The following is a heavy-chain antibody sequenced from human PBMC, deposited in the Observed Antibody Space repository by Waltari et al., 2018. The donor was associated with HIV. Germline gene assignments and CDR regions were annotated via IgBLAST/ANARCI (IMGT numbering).Heavy chain of an antibody. V-gene: IGHV4-61*02. Sequence: QVQLQESGPGLVKPSQTLSLTCTVSGASISSGNTYWSWIRQPAGKGLDWIGRIYSSGSTNYNPSLKSRVTMTEDTSTDTAYMELSSLRSEDTAVYYCATGGPPTVMAPDYWGQGTLVTVSS. CDR3: ATGGPPTVMAPDY. CDR1: GASISSGNTY. D-gene: IGHD4-4*01. CDR2: IYSSGST. J-gene: IGHJ4*02.